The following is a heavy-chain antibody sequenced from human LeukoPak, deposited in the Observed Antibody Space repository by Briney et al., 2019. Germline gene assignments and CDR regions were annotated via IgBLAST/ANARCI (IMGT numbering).Heavy chain of an antibody. CDR1: GFTFSSYA. CDR3: AEDRGERWLQFWDS. Sequence: GGSLRFSCAASGFTFSSYAMSWVRQAPGKGLEWVSAISGSGGNTYYADSVKGRFTISRDNSKNTLYLQMNSLRAEDTAVYYCAEDRGERWLQFWDSGGQGTLVTVSS. V-gene: IGHV3-23*01. CDR2: ISGSGGNT. J-gene: IGHJ4*02. D-gene: IGHD5-24*01.